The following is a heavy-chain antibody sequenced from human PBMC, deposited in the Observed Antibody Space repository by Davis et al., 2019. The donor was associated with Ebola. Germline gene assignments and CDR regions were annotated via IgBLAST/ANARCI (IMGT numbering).Heavy chain of an antibody. CDR1: GFTFSGYA. V-gene: IGHV3-33*06. Sequence: GGSLRLSCVASGFTFSGYAMHWVRQAPGKGLEWVAVIWYDGSNKYYADSVKGRFTISRDNSKNTLYLQMNTLRAEDTAVYYCAKSGLSFGVVKYHYGMDVWGKGTTVTVSS. CDR2: IWYDGSNK. D-gene: IGHD3-3*01. J-gene: IGHJ6*04. CDR3: AKSGLSFGVVKYHYGMDV.